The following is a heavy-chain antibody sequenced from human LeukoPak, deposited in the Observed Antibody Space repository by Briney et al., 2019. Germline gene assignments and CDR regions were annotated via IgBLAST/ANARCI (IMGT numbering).Heavy chain of an antibody. CDR2: ISDSGSA. J-gene: IGHJ5*02. D-gene: IGHD3-9*01. Sequence: SETLSLTCTVSGSSMSSDYYWGWIRQPPGKGLEWIGSISDSGSAYYNPSLKSRVTISVDTSKNQFSLKLSSVTAADTAVYYCARDPLRYFDWFHKSWFDPWGQGTLVTVSS. CDR1: GSSMSSDYY. CDR3: ARDPLRYFDWFHKSWFDP. V-gene: IGHV4-38-2*02.